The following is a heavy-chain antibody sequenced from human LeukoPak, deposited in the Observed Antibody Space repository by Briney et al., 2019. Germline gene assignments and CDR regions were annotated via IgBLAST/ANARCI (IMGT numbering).Heavy chain of an antibody. Sequence: ASVKVSCKASGGTFSSYAISWVRQAPGQGLEWMGGIIPIFGTANYAQKFQGRVTITADESTSTAYMELSSLRSEDTAVYYCADGYNSGRFDYWGQGTLVTVSS. CDR3: ADGYNSGRFDY. J-gene: IGHJ4*02. D-gene: IGHD5-24*01. V-gene: IGHV1-69*13. CDR2: IIPIFGTA. CDR1: GGTFSSYA.